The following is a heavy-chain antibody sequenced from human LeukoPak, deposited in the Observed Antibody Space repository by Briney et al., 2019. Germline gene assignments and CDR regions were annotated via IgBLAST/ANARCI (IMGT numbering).Heavy chain of an antibody. CDR1: GGSFSGYY. CDR3: AKNGPRSSSWSWPKYNWFDP. V-gene: IGHV4-34*01. J-gene: IGHJ5*02. D-gene: IGHD6-13*01. Sequence: SGTLSLTCAVYGGSFSGYYWSWIRQPPGKGLEWIGEINHSGSTNYNPSLKSRVTISVDTSKNQFSLKLSSVTAADTAVYYCAKNGPRSSSWSWPKYNWFDPWGQGTLVTVSS. CDR2: INHSGST.